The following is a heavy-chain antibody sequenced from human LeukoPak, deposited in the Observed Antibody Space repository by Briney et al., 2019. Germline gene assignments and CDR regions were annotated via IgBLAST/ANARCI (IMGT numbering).Heavy chain of an antibody. V-gene: IGHV3-23*01. J-gene: IGHJ4*02. CDR3: AKAGADNSVYRHFDY. CDR2: ISDSGDKT. CDR1: GITFSTYA. Sequence: PGGSLRLSCAASGITFSTYAMSWVRQAPGKGLEWVSLISDSGDKTYYADSVKGRFTISRDNSKNTLFLQLNSLRAEDTAVYYCAKAGADNSVYRHFDYWGQGTLVTVSS. D-gene: IGHD3-22*01.